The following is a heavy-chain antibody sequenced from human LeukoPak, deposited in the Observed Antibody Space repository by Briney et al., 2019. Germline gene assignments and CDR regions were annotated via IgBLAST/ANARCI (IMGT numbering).Heavy chain of an antibody. J-gene: IGHJ4*02. Sequence: ASVKVSCKASGYTFTSYGISWVRQAPRHGLEWMGWISAYNGNTNYAQKLQGRVTITTDTSTSTAYMELRSLRSDDTAVYYCAREGAYYGSGTNQYLDDWAQENVLTVSS. V-gene: IGHV1-18*01. CDR1: GYTFTSYG. D-gene: IGHD3-10*01. CDR2: ISAYNGNT. CDR3: AREGAYYGSGTNQYLDD.